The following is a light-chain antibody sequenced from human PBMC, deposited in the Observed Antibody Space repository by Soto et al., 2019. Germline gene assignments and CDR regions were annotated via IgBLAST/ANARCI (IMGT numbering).Light chain of an antibody. Sequence: DIQLTQSPSFLSASVGDRVTITCRASHDISSYLTWYQQKPGKAPTVLIYAASTLRGGVPSRFSGSGSGTEFTLTIRSLQSEDFASYYCQQHKDYPLTFGRGTRLEIK. CDR3: QQHKDYPLT. V-gene: IGKV1-9*01. CDR1: HDISSY. J-gene: IGKJ5*01. CDR2: AAS.